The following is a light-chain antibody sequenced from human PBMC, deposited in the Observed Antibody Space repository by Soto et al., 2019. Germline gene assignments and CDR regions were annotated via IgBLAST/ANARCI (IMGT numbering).Light chain of an antibody. V-gene: IGKV1D-12*01. CDR2: AAS. Sequence: DIQLTQSPSSVSASVGDTVTITCRASQDSSTWLAWYQQKAGNAPKLLVYAASTLQSGVPSRFSGSGSGTECTLTINSLQREDFATYYCQQANSSPYTFGQGTILEIK. J-gene: IGKJ2*01. CDR1: QDSSTW. CDR3: QQANSSPYT.